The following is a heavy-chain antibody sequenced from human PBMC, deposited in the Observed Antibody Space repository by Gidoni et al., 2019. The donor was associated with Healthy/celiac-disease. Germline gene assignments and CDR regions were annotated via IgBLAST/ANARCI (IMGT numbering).Heavy chain of an antibody. J-gene: IGHJ4*02. Sequence: QVQLVQSGAEVKQPGSSVKVSCKASGGTFSSYAISWVRQAPGQGLEWMGRIIPILGIANYAQKFQGRVTITADKSTSTAYMELSSLRSEDTAVYYCARDLEPYYDSSGPLDYWGQGTLVTVSS. D-gene: IGHD3-22*01. CDR2: IIPILGIA. V-gene: IGHV1-69*04. CDR3: ARDLEPYYDSSGPLDY. CDR1: GGTFSSYA.